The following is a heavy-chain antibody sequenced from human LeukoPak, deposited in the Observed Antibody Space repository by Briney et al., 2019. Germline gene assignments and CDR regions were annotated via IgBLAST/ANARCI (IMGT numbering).Heavy chain of an antibody. V-gene: IGHV1-46*01. J-gene: IGHJ4*02. CDR2: INPSGGST. CDR1: GYTFTSYY. CDR3: ARDLQVGIAVAGT. D-gene: IGHD6-19*01. Sequence: GASVKVSCKASGYTFTSYYMHWVRQAPGQGLEWMGIINPSGGSTSYAQKFQGRVTMTRDTSTSTVYMELSILRSEDTAVYYCARDLQVGIAVAGTWGQGTLVTVSS.